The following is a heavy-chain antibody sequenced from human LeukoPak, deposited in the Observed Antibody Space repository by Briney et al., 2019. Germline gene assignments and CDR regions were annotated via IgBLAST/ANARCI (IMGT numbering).Heavy chain of an antibody. CDR3: ARLPFSSDSWFSDY. D-gene: IGHD2-2*01. J-gene: IGHJ4*02. V-gene: IGHV1-69*05. CDR1: GGTFSSYA. Sequence: ASVKVSCKASGGTFSSYAISWVRQAPGQRLEWMGGFIPILDTTNYAPNFQGRVTITTDESSTTAYMELSSLKWEDTALYYCARLPFSSDSWFSDYWGQGTLVTVSS. CDR2: FIPILDTT.